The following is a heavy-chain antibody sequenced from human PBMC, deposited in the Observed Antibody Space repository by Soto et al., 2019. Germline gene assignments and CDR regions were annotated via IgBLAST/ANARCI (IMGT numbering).Heavy chain of an antibody. Sequence: EVQLVETGGSLVQPGGSLRLSCAASGFTFSSYSMNWVRQAQGKELEWVSYISSGSGTIYYTDSVKGRFTVSRDNAENSLYLQMNSLRDDDTAVYYCTRDSASYSSSSGSYWYFDLWGRGTLVTVSS. CDR3: TRDSASYSSSSGSYWYFDL. J-gene: IGHJ2*01. CDR2: ISSGSGTI. D-gene: IGHD6-6*01. CDR1: GFTFSSYS. V-gene: IGHV3-48*02.